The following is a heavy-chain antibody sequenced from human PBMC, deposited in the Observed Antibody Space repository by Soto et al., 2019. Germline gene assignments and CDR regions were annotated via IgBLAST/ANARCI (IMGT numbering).Heavy chain of an antibody. V-gene: IGHV4-39*01. Sequence: SETLSLTCTVSGGSISSSSYYWGWIRQPPGKGLEWIGSIYYSGSTYYNPSLKSRVTISVDTSKNQFSLKLSSVTAADTAVYYCARRGPYYDFWSGYYTAFDIWGQGTMVTVSS. CDR2: IYYSGST. CDR1: GGSISSSSYY. J-gene: IGHJ3*02. D-gene: IGHD3-3*01. CDR3: ARRGPYYDFWSGYYTAFDI.